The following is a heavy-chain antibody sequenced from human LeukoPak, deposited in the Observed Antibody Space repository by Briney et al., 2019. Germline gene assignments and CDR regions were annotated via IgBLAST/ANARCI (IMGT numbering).Heavy chain of an antibody. Sequence: ASVKVSCKASGYTLISYVISWVRQAPGQGREWVGWISAYNGNTNYAQKLQGRVTMTTDTSTSTAYMELRSLRSDDTAVYYCARGSMTAAFDVWGQGTMVTVSS. J-gene: IGHJ3*01. CDR2: ISAYNGNT. V-gene: IGHV1-18*01. CDR3: ARGSMTAAFDV. CDR1: GYTLISYV.